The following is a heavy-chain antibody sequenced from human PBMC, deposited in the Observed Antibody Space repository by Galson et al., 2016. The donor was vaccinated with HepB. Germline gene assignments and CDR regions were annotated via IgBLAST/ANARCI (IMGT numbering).Heavy chain of an antibody. CDR1: GGTFSNYG. CDR3: ARDRSSGWFGSSDI. V-gene: IGHV1-69*13. D-gene: IGHD6-19*01. CDR2: IIPIFGAA. Sequence: SVKVSCKASGGTFSNYGISWVRQAPGQGLEWMGGIIPIFGAANYDQKFQGRVTISADEATNTVYMELSSLTSEDTAVYYCARDRSSGWFGSSDIWGQGTMVTVSS. J-gene: IGHJ3*02.